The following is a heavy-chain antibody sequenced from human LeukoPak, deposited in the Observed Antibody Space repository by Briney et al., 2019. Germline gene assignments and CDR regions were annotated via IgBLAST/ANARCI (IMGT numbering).Heavy chain of an antibody. CDR1: GYTVRSHD. D-gene: IGHD1-1*01. Sequence: ASVKVSCKASGYTVRSHDINWVRQATGQGLEGMGWVSPKTGRTGYAQKFQGRVYMSTNASLSTAYMELSSLRSDDTAVYFCARESERNDGWFDPWGQGTLVTVSS. V-gene: IGHV1-8*01. J-gene: IGHJ5*02. CDR3: ARESERNDGWFDP. CDR2: VSPKTGRT.